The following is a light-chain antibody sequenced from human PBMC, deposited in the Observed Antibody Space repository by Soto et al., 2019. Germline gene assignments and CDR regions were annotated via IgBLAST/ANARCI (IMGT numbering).Light chain of an antibody. Sequence: DIQMTQSPSSVSASVGDRFTITCRASQGISNWLAWYQQKPGEAPKLLISAASSLQSGVPSRFSGSGSGTDFTLTINSLQPEDFATYYCQQGHSFPLTFGGGTKVDIK. CDR2: AAS. CDR1: QGISNW. CDR3: QQGHSFPLT. V-gene: IGKV1D-12*01. J-gene: IGKJ4*01.